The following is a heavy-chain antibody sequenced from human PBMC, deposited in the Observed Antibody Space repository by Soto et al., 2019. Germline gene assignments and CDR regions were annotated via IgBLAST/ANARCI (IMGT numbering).Heavy chain of an antibody. CDR2: VYHSGTT. CDR1: GGSVTTSKW. V-gene: IGHV4-4*02. D-gene: IGHD6-6*01. CDR3: ARARVTVAARPDAFDV. Sequence: QVLLQEPGPGLVKPSGTLSLTCTVSGGSVTTSKWWSWVRQTPGKGLEWIGEVYHSGTTNYNPSLEGRVTISVDKSNNQFSLRLTSVTAADTAIYFCARARVTVAARPDAFDVWGQGTLVTVSS. J-gene: IGHJ3*01.